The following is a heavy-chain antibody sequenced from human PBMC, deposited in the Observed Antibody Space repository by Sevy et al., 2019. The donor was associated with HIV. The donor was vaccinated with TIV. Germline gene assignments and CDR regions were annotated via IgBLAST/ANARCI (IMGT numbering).Heavy chain of an antibody. J-gene: IGHJ4*02. V-gene: IGHV4-59*08. D-gene: IGHD1-26*01. CDR2: IYYNGHI. CDR1: GGSITSLY. CDR3: AGENAWGRGYS. Sequence: SETLSLTCTVSGGSITSLYWNWIRQPPGKGLEWIANIYYNGHINYNPSLKSRVTLSLDTSKNPFSVRLSSVTAADTAMYYCAGENAWGRGYSWGQGTLVTVSS.